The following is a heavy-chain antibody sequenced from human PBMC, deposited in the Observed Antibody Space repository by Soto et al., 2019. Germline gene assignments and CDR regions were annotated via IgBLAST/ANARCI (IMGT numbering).Heavy chain of an antibody. CDR1: GFTVSSDY. CDR3: ARWGYSSSWDLDY. D-gene: IGHD6-13*01. V-gene: IGHV3-21*01. CDR2: ISSSSSYI. J-gene: IGHJ4*02. Sequence: GGSLRLSCAASGFTVSSDYMTWVRQAPGKGLEWVSSISSSSSYIYYADSVKGRFTISRDNAKNSLYLQMNSLRAEDTAVYYCARWGYSSSWDLDYWGQGTLVTVSS.